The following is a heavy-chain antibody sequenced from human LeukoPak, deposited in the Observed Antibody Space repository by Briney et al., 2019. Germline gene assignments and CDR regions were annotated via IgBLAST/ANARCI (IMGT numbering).Heavy chain of an antibody. D-gene: IGHD3-22*01. CDR1: GFTFSSYS. V-gene: IGHV3-48*04. CDR3: ARAHYYDSSGLDN. Sequence: GGSLRLSCAASGFTFSSYSMNWVRQAPGKGLEWVSYISSSGSTKDYADSVKGRFTVSRDNAKNSLFLQMDSLRVEDTAVYYCARAHYYDSSGLDNWGQGTLVTVSS. J-gene: IGHJ4*02. CDR2: ISSSGSTK.